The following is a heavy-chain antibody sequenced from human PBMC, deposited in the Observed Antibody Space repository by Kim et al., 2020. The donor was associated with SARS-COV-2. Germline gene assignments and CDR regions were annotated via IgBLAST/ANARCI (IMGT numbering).Heavy chain of an antibody. J-gene: IGHJ3*02. V-gene: IGHV3-33*01. D-gene: IGHD1-1*01. CDR1: GFTFSSYG. Sequence: GGSLRLSCAASGFTFSSYGMHWVRQAPGKGLEWVAVIWYDGSNKYYADSVKGRFTISRDNSKNTLYLQMNSLRAEDTAVYYCARALVAYNSFAFDIWGQGTMVTVSS. CDR2: IWYDGSNK. CDR3: ARALVAYNSFAFDI.